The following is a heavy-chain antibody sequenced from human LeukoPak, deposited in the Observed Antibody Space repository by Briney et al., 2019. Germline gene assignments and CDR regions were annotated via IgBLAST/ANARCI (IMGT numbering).Heavy chain of an antibody. Sequence: PSETLSLTCSVSGGSISSYYWSWIRQPPGKGLEWIGYIYYSESTNYNPSLKSRVTISVDTSKNQFSLKVSSVTAADTAVYYCARVNSSSWYGWFDPWGQGTLVIVSS. CDR3: ARVNSSSWYGWFDP. CDR1: GGSISSYY. J-gene: IGHJ5*02. D-gene: IGHD6-13*01. V-gene: IGHV4-59*12. CDR2: IYYSEST.